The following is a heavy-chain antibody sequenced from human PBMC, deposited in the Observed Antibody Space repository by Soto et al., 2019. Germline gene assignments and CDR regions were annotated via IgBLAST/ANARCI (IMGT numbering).Heavy chain of an antibody. V-gene: IGHV4-39*01. D-gene: IGHD3-9*01. J-gene: IGHJ4*02. Sequence: PSETLSLTCTVSGGSISSSSYYWGWIRQPPGKGLEWIGSIYYSGSTYYNPSLKSRVTISVDTSKNQFSLKLSSVTAADTAVYYCARSSILTGYYPDPYFDYWGQGTLVTVSS. CDR3: ARSSILTGYYPDPYFDY. CDR2: IYYSGST. CDR1: GGSISSSSYY.